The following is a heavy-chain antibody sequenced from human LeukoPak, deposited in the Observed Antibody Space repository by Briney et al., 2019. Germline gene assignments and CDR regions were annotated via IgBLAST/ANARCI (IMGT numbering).Heavy chain of an antibody. CDR3: ARDRGHCSGGSCYWNYFDY. J-gene: IGHJ4*02. CDR1: GFTFSRYA. V-gene: IGHV3-30-3*01. CDR2: ISYDGSNK. Sequence: GGSLRLSCAASGFTFSRYAMLWVRQAPGKGLEWVAVISYDGSNKYYADSVKGRFTISRDNSKNTLYLQMNSLRAEDTAVYYCARDRGHCSGGSCYWNYFDYWGQGTLVTVSS. D-gene: IGHD2-15*01.